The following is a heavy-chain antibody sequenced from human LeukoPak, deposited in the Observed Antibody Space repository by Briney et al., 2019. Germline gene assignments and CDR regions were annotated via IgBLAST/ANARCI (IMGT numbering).Heavy chain of an antibody. CDR1: GGSISSHY. D-gene: IGHD3-3*01. Sequence: PSETLSLTCTVSGGSISSHYWSWIRQPPGKGLEWIGYIYYSGSTNYNPSLKSRVTISIDTSKNQFSLKLSSVTAADTAVYYCARLLVDYDFWSGPFDYWGQGTLVTVSS. CDR2: IYYSGST. CDR3: ARLLVDYDFWSGPFDY. J-gene: IGHJ4*02. V-gene: IGHV4-59*08.